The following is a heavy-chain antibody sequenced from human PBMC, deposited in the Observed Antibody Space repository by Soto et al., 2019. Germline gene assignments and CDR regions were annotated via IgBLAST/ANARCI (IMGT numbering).Heavy chain of an antibody. V-gene: IGHV3-23*01. D-gene: IGHD2-8*01. CDR3: AKLGFVLMELYYFHQ. CDR2: ISGNSGKT. Sequence: GSLSLSCPASGFTFSSYAMSWVRQAPGKELEWVSTISGNSGKTNYAESVKGRFSISRDNSKNTVHLQLDSLRAEDTAVYFCAKLGFVLMELYYFHQWGHGTLVTVSS. J-gene: IGHJ4*01. CDR1: GFTFSSYA.